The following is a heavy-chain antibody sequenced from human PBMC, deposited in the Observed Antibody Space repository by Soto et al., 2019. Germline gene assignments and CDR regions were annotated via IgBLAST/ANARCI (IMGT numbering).Heavy chain of an antibody. V-gene: IGHV4-4*07. CDR3: VRDGTKTLRDWFDP. CDR2: INATGTT. CDR1: GASISCFY. J-gene: IGHJ5*02. D-gene: IGHD1-1*01. Sequence: SETLSLTCTVSGASISCFYWSWIRKSAGKGLEWIGRINATGTTDYNPSLKSRVMMSVDTSKKQFSLKLRSVTAADTAVYYCVRDGTKTLRDWFDPWGQGISVTVSS.